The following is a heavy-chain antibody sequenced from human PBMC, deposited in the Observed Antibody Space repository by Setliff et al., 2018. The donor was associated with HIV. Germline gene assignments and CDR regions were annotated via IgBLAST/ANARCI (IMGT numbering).Heavy chain of an antibody. V-gene: IGHV5-51*01. Sequence: GESLKISCKASGYIFNTSWIGWVRQKPGKGLEWMGFMFPGDSATRYGPSFQGQVTISADTSISTAYLQWSSLRASATAMYYCARGCSWCSHCNRYTQSTPVPSLGTAGSRPSSDY. CDR1: GYIFNTSW. CDR2: MFPGDSAT. D-gene: IGHD2-21*02. J-gene: IGHJ4*01. CDR3: ARGCSWCSHCNRYTQSTPVPSLGTAGSRPSSDY.